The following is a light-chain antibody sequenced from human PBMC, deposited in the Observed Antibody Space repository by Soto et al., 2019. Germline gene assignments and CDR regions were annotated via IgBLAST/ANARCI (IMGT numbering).Light chain of an antibody. Sequence: QSALTEPASGSDSPGQSITISCTGTSSDVGGSNFVSWYQQHPGKPPKLIIYDVANRPSGVSNRFSGSKSGSTASLIISRLQTEDEADYYCVSYTSSTTYVFGTGTKVTVL. CDR2: DVA. CDR3: VSYTSSTTYV. CDR1: SSDVGGSNF. V-gene: IGLV2-14*03. J-gene: IGLJ1*01.